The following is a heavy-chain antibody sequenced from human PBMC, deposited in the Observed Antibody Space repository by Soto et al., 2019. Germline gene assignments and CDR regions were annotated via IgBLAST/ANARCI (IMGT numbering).Heavy chain of an antibody. V-gene: IGHV2-26*04. D-gene: IGHD6-13*01. CDR1: GFSLSNAGLG. CDR2: IFSNDEK. Sequence: QDTVKESGPVLVKPTETLTLTCTVSGFSLSNAGLGVSWIRQPPGKALEWLVHIFSNDEKSYSTSLKSRLTISKDTSKSQVVLTMTNLDPVDTATYYCASTYSTSWYWFDPWGQGTLVTVSS. J-gene: IGHJ5*02. CDR3: ASTYSTSWYWFDP.